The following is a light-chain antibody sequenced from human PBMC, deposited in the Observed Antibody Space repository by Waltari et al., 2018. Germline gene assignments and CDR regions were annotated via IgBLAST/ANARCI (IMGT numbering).Light chain of an antibody. V-gene: IGLV1-44*01. CDR3: AAWDDSLNGWV. CDR2: RHN. CDR1: SSNIGSNT. Sequence: QSVLTQPPSASGTPGQRLTISCSGSSSNIGSNTVNWYQQFPGTAPGLLIYRHNQRPSGVPDRFSGSKSGTSASLAINGLQSEDEADYYCAAWDDSLNGWVFGGGTKLTVL. J-gene: IGLJ3*02.